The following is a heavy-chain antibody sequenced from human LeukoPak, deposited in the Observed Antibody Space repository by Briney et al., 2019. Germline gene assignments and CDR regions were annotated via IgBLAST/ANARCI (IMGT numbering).Heavy chain of an antibody. J-gene: IGHJ3*02. V-gene: IGHV4-34*01. D-gene: IGHD3-9*01. CDR2: INHSGST. Sequence: SETLSLTCAVYGGSFSGYYWSWIRQPPGKGLEWIGEINHSGSTNYNPSLKSRVTISVDTSKNQFSLKLSSVTAADTAVYYCAREYYDILTGYYSGADDAFDIWGQGTMVTVSS. CDR3: AREYYDILTGYYSGADDAFDI. CDR1: GGSFSGYY.